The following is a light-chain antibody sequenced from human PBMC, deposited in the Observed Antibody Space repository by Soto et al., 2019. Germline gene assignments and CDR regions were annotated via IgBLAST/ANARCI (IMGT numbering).Light chain of an antibody. CDR2: GAS. CDR1: QRVSSSS. CDR3: QQDYNLPRT. V-gene: IGKV3D-7*01. J-gene: IGKJ1*01. Sequence: PGERVTLSCRASQRVSSSSLTWYQQKPGQAPMVLIYGASTRATSIPARFSGSGSGTDFTLTISSLQPEDFAVCYCQQDYNLPRTFGQGTKVEVE.